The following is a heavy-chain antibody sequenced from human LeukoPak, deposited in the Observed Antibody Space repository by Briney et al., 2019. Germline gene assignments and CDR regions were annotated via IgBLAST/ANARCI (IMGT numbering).Heavy chain of an antibody. V-gene: IGHV3-9*01. CDR2: ISWNSGSI. J-gene: IGHJ6*03. D-gene: IGHD1-26*01. CDR1: GITFDDYA. Sequence: GRSLRLSCAASGITFDDYAMHWVRQAPGKGLEWVSGISWNSGSIGYADSVKGRFTISRDNAKNSLYLQMNSLRAEDTALYYCAKDAVGATDYYYYYMDVWAKGPRSPSP. CDR3: AKDAVGATDYYYYYMDV.